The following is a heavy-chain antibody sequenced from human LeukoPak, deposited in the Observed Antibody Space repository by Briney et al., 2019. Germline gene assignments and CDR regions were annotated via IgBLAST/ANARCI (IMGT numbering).Heavy chain of an antibody. J-gene: IGHJ4*02. CDR3: ATYYYDSSGSFDY. CDR2: ISSSGSTI. V-gene: IGHV3-11*01. D-gene: IGHD3-22*01. Sequence: GGSLRLSCAAFGFTFSDYYMSWIRQAPGNGLEWVSYISSSGSTIYYADSVKGRFTISRDNAKNSLYLQMNSLRAEDTAVYYCATYYYDSSGSFDYWGQGTLVTVSS. CDR1: GFTFSDYY.